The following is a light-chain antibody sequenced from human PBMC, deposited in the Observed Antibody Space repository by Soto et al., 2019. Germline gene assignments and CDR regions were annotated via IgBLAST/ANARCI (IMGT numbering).Light chain of an antibody. CDR1: QSVSSSY. J-gene: IGKJ5*01. CDR3: QQYGSSPPIT. CDR2: DAS. V-gene: IGKV3-20*01. Sequence: EIVLTQSPGTLSVSPGERVTLSCMSSQSVSSSYLAWYQQKPGQAPRLLIYDASNRATGIPDRFSGSGSGTDFTLTISRLEPEDFAVYYCQQYGSSPPITFGQGTRLEI.